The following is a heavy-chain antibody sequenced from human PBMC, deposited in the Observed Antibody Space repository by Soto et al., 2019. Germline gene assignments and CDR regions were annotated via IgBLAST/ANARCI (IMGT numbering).Heavy chain of an antibody. CDR1: GFTFNSYG. V-gene: IGHV3-30*18. CDR2: ISYDGSNK. CDR3: AKDNGSGCDWLRVGDASDI. J-gene: IGHJ3*02. Sequence: QVQLVESGGGVVQPGRSLRLSCAASGFTFNSYGMHWVRQAPGKGLEWVAVISYDGSNKYYADSVKGRLTISRDNSKNTLYLQMNSLRGEDTAVYYCAKDNGSGCDWLRVGDASDIWGQGTMVTVSS. D-gene: IGHD5-12*01.